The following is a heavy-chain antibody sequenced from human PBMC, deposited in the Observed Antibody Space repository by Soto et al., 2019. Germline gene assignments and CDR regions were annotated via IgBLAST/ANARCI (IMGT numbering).Heavy chain of an antibody. CDR1: GGSITGGAYY. D-gene: IGHD3-22*01. V-gene: IGHV4-31*11. CDR2: IHYSGRT. Sequence: SETLSLTCAVSGGSITGGAYYWTWIRQHPGKGLEWIAYIHYSGRTYYNPSLKSRVTISVDTSNNQFSLKLSSVTAADTAVYYCARYYFDSSGYSNWFDPWGQGTLVTVSS. J-gene: IGHJ5*02. CDR3: ARYYFDSSGYSNWFDP.